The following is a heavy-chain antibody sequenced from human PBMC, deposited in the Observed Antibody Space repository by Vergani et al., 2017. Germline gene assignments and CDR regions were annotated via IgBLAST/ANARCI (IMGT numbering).Heavy chain of an antibody. V-gene: IGHV1-18*01. J-gene: IGHJ4*02. CDR3: ARDINYYDSSAGGAN. D-gene: IGHD3-22*01. Sequence: QVQLVQSGAEVKKPGASVKVSCKASGYTFTSYGISWVRQAPGQGLEWMGWISAYNGNTNYAQKLQGRVTMTTDTSTSTDYMELRSLRSDDKAVYYCARDINYYDSSAGGANWGQGTLVTVSS. CDR2: ISAYNGNT. CDR1: GYTFTSYG.